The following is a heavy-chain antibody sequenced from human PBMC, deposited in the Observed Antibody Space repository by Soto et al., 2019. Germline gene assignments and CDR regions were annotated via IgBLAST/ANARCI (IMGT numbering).Heavy chain of an antibody. D-gene: IGHD6-13*01. CDR2: ISGSGGST. CDR1: GFTFSSYA. J-gene: IGHJ6*02. V-gene: IGHV3-23*01. CDR3: AKDETHRTETAAAGTKGDYYYYGMDV. Sequence: EVQLLESGGGLVQPGGSLRLSCAASGFTFSSYAMSWVRQAPGKGLEWVSAISGSGGSTYYADSVKGRFTISRDNSKNTLYLQMNSLRAEDTAVYYCAKDETHRTETAAAGTKGDYYYYGMDVWGQGTTVTVSS.